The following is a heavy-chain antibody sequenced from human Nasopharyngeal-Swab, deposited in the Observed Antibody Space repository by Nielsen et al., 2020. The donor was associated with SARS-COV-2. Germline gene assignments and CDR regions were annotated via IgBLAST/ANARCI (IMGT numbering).Heavy chain of an antibody. Sequence: APVNVSCKASGYTFTSYDINWVRQATVQGLEWMGWMNPNSGNTGYAQKFQGRVTMTRNTSISTAYMELSSLRAEDTAVYYCARGLTAGLSSWGQGTMVTVSS. V-gene: IGHV1-8*01. CDR2: MNPNSGNT. J-gene: IGHJ3*01. D-gene: IGHD6-13*01. CDR1: GYTFTSYD. CDR3: ARGLTAGLSS.